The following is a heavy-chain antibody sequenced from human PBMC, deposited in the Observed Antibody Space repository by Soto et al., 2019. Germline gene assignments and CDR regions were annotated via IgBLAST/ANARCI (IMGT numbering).Heavy chain of an antibody. CDR2: IIPIFGTA. CDR3: ARGRPSQDYGDIFDY. D-gene: IGHD4-17*01. CDR1: GGTFSSYA. V-gene: IGHV1-69*01. J-gene: IGHJ4*02. Sequence: QVQLVQSGAEVKKPGSSVKVSCKALGGTFSSYAFSWVRQAPGQGLEWMGGIIPIFGTANYAQKFQCRFTITADESTSTAYMELSSRRSEDTAVYYCARGRPSQDYGDIFDYWGQGTLVTVSS.